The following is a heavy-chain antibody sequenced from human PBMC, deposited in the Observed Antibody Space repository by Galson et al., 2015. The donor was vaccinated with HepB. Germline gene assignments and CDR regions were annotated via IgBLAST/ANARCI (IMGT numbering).Heavy chain of an antibody. CDR3: ARGEIHGV. CDR1: GYTFTTYT. Sequence: SVKVSCKASGYTFTTYTINWVRQAPGQRLEWMGWINAGNGNTIYSQKFQDRVTITRDTSASTAYMELSSLRSEDTAVYYCARGEIHGVWGQGTTVTVSS. J-gene: IGHJ6*02. CDR2: INAGNGNT. V-gene: IGHV1-3*01.